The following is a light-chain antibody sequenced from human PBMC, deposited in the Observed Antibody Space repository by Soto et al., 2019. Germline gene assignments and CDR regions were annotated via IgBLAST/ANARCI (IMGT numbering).Light chain of an antibody. CDR3: QQANSFHPT. CDR1: QSVSTSF. Sequence: EVVLTQSPGTLSLSPGERATLSCRASQSVSTSFLAWYQQKPGQAPRLLIYGAFSRATGIPDRFSGSGSGTDFTLTISSLQPEDFATYYCQQANSFHPTFGQGTRLEIK. J-gene: IGKJ5*01. V-gene: IGKV3-20*01. CDR2: GAF.